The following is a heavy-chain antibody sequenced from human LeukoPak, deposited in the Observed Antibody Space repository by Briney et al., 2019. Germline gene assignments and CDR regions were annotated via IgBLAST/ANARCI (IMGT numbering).Heavy chain of an antibody. V-gene: IGHV3-74*01. D-gene: IGHD2-15*01. CDR1: GFALSGYW. CDR3: TRVVVGATGLFDS. J-gene: IGHJ4*02. Sequence: GGSLRLSCTASGFALSGYWMHWVRQAPGKGLVWVSRSSADGSSAVYADSVKGRFTISRDNARNTLHLQMNSLRPEDTATYFCTRVVVGATGLFDSWGQGTLVTVSS. CDR2: SSADGSSA.